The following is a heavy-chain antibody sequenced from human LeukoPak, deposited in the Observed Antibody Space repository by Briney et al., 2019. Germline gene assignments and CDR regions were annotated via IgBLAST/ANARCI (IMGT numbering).Heavy chain of an antibody. V-gene: IGHV4-34*01. D-gene: IGHD1-26*01. Sequence: PSETLSLTCAVYGGSFSGYYWSWIRQPPGKGLEWIGEINHSGSTSYNPSLKSRVTISVDTSKNQFSLKLSSVTAADTAVYYCARVWVGATFWFDPWGQGTLVTVSS. J-gene: IGHJ5*02. CDR1: GGSFSGYY. CDR3: ARVWVGATFWFDP. CDR2: INHSGST.